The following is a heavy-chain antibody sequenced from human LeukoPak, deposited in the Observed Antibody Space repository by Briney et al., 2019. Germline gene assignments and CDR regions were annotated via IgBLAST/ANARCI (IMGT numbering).Heavy chain of an antibody. CDR1: GGSISSYY. Sequence: SETLSLTCTVSGGSISSYYWSWIRRPPGKGLEWIGYIYYSGSTNYNPSLKSRVTISVDTSKNQFSLKLSSVTAADTAVYYCARVGGDCYPHCYGMDVWGQGTTVTVSS. J-gene: IGHJ6*02. CDR3: ARVGGDCYPHCYGMDV. V-gene: IGHV4-59*01. CDR2: IYYSGST. D-gene: IGHD2-21*02.